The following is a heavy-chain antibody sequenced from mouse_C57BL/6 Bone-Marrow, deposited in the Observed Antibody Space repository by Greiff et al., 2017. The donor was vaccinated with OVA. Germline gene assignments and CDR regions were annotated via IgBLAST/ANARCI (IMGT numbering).Heavy chain of an antibody. CDR2: IDPANDNT. CDR3: ARGNFGSSIYAMDH. CDR1: GFNIKNTY. D-gene: IGHD1-1*01. J-gene: IGHJ4*01. Sequence: EVKLMESVAELVRPGASVKLSCTASGFNIKNTYMHWVKQRPEQGLEWIGRIDPANDNTKYAPKFQGKATMTADTSSNTAYLQLSSLSSEDTAVYCCARGNFGSSIYAMDHWGQGTSVTVSS. V-gene: IGHV14-3*01.